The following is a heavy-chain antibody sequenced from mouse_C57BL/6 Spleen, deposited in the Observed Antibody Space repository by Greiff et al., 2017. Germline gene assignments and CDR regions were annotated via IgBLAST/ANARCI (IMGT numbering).Heavy chain of an antibody. CDR3: ARSITKDAMDY. V-gene: IGHV1-69*01. D-gene: IGHD1-1*01. J-gene: IGHJ4*01. Sequence: QVQLQQPGAELVMPGASVKLSCKASGYTFTSYWMHWVKQRPGQGLEWIGEIDPSDSYTNYNQQFKGKATLTVDKSSSTAYMQLSSLTSEDSAGYYCARSITKDAMDYWGQGTSVTVSS. CDR1: GYTFTSYW. CDR2: IDPSDSYT.